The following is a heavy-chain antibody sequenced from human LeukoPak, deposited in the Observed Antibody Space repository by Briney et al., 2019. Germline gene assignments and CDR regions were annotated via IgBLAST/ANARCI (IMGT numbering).Heavy chain of an antibody. D-gene: IGHD3-22*01. V-gene: IGHV3-23*01. Sequence: GGSLRLSCAASGFIFNNYAMSWVRQAPGKGLEWVSTISGGGSYTYYADSVKGRFTISRDNSKNTLYLQMNSLRAEDTAVYYCAKAVRGYQHDALDIWGQGTMVTVSS. J-gene: IGHJ3*02. CDR1: GFIFNNYA. CDR2: ISGGGSYT. CDR3: AKAVRGYQHDALDI.